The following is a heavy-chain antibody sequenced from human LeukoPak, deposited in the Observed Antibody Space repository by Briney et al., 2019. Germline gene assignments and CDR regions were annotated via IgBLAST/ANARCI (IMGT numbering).Heavy chain of an antibody. V-gene: IGHV3-43*02. Sequence: GGSLRLSCAASGFTFDDYAMHWVRQAPGKGLEWVSLISRDGGSTYYADSVKGRFTISRDNSKNSLYLQMNSLRTEDTALYYCASESGYYYDSSGTSAWGQGTLVTVSS. CDR2: ISRDGGST. J-gene: IGHJ5*02. CDR1: GFTFDDYA. D-gene: IGHD3-22*01. CDR3: ASESGYYYDSSGTSA.